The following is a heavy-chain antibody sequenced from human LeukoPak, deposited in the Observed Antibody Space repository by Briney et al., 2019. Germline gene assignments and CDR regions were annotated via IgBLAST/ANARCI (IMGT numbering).Heavy chain of an antibody. J-gene: IGHJ4*02. Sequence: GGSLRLSCAASGFTFSSYAMSWVRQAPGKGLEWVSAISGSGGSTYYADSVRGRFTISRDNSKNTLYLQMNSLRAEDTAVYYCAKEITMVRGVKGDYWGQGTLVTVSS. CDR1: GFTFSSYA. CDR3: AKEITMVRGVKGDY. CDR2: ISGSGGST. V-gene: IGHV3-23*01. D-gene: IGHD3-10*01.